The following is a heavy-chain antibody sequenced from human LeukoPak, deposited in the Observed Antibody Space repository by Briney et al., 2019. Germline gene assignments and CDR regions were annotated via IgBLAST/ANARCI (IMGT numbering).Heavy chain of an antibody. CDR2: ISAYNGNT. CDR3: ARSIAENYPRGY. Sequence: GSVNVSCTASGYTFTSYGISWVRQAPGQGLEWMGWISAYNGNTNYAQKLQGRVTITTDTSTSTAYMELRSLRSDDTAVYYCARSIAENYPRGYWGQGTLVTVSS. D-gene: IGHD2-21*01. V-gene: IGHV1-18*01. CDR1: GYTFTSYG. J-gene: IGHJ4*02.